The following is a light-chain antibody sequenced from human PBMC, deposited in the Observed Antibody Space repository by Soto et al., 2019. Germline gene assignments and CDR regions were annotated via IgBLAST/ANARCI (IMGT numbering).Light chain of an antibody. J-gene: IGLJ1*01. CDR1: SSNIGDNP. CDR3: AAWDDSLNAL. CDR2: IND. V-gene: IGLV1-44*01. Sequence: PPSASGTPGQRITISCSGSSSNIGDNPVNWYQQLPGAAPKLLIYINDQRPSGVPDRFSGPKSGTSASLAISGLQPEDEADYYCAAWDDSLNALFGTGTKVTVL.